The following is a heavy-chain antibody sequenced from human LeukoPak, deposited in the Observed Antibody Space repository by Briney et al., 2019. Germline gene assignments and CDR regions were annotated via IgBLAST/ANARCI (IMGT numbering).Heavy chain of an antibody. CDR2: IYYSGST. V-gene: IGHV4-59*01. D-gene: IGHD2-2*02. CDR3: ARIVPAAIPDNWFDP. CDR1: GGSISSYY. J-gene: IGHJ5*02. Sequence: PSETLSLTCTVSGGSISSYYWSWIRQPPGKGLEWIGYIYYSGSTNYNPSLKNRVTISVDTSKNQFSLKLSSVTAADTAVYYCARIVPAAIPDNWFDPWGQGTLVTVSS.